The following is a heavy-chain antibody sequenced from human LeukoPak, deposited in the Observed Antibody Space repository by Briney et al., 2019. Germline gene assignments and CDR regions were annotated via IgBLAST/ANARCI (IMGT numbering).Heavy chain of an antibody. Sequence: GRSLRLSCAASGFTFSSYAMHWVRQAPGKGLEWVAVISYDGSNKYYADSVKGRFTISRDNSKNTLYLQMNSLRAEDTAVYYCAGYYDSSGWRSFDYWGQGTLVTVSS. D-gene: IGHD3-22*01. CDR1: GFTFSSYA. V-gene: IGHV3-30-3*01. CDR2: ISYDGSNK. J-gene: IGHJ4*02. CDR3: AGYYDSSGWRSFDY.